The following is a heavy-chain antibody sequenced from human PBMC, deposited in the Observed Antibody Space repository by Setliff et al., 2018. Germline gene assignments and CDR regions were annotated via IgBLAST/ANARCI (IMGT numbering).Heavy chain of an antibody. CDR3: ARDLIAAAGLYYYYYYMDV. D-gene: IGHD6-13*01. J-gene: IGHJ6*03. V-gene: IGHV1-2*02. CDR1: GYTFTGYY. CDR2: INPNSGGT. Sequence: ASVTVSCKASGYTFTGYYMHWVRQAPGQGLEWMGWINPNSGGTNYAQKFQGRVTMTRDTSISTAYMELSRLRSDDTAVYYCARDLIAAAGLYYYYYYMDVWGKGTTVTVSS.